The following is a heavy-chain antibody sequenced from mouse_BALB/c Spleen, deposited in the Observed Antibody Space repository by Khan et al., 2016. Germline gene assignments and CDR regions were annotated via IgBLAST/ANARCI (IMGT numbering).Heavy chain of an antibody. CDR3: ARGGNLLRRSSYFDG. CDR1: GYSITSDYA. J-gene: IGHJ1*01. V-gene: IGHV3-2*02. D-gene: IGHD1-1*01. CDR2: ISYSGST. Sequence: EVQLQESGPGLVKPSQSLSLTCTVTGYSITSDYAWNWIRQFPGNKLEWMGYISYSGSTSYNPSLKSRISITRDTSKNQFFLQLNSVTTEDTATYYYARGGNLLRRSSYFDGWGAGNTATVSS.